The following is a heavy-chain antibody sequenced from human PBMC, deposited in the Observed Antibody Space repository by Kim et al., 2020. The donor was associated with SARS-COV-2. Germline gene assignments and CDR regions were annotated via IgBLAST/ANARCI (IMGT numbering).Heavy chain of an antibody. Sequence: GGSLRLSCAASGFTFSSYEMNWVRQAPGKGLEWVSYISSSGSTIYYADSVKGRFTISRDNAKNSLYLQMNSLRAEDTAVYYCARDQLTYYDYVWGSYRHTAFDYWGQGTLVTVSS. CDR3: ARDQLTYYDYVWGSYRHTAFDY. V-gene: IGHV3-48*03. CDR1: GFTFSSYE. CDR2: ISSSGSTI. D-gene: IGHD3-16*02. J-gene: IGHJ4*02.